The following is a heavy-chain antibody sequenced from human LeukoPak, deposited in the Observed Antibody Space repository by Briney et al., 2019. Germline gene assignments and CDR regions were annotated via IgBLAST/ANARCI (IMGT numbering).Heavy chain of an antibody. J-gene: IGHJ6*03. CDR2: ISGSGGSA. CDR1: GFTFSSYG. D-gene: IGHD3-10*01. Sequence: TGGSLRLSCAASGFTFSSYGMSWVRQAPGKGLEWVSAISGSGGSAYYADSVKGRFTISRDNSKNTLYLQMNSLRAEDTAVYYCAKMGSGSYYTLDYYYYYMDVWGKGTTVTISS. CDR3: AKMGSGSYYTLDYYYYYMDV. V-gene: IGHV3-23*01.